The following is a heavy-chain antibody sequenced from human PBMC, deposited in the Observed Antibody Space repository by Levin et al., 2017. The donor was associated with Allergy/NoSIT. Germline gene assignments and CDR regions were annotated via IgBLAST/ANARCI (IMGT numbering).Heavy chain of an antibody. D-gene: IGHD6-19*01. V-gene: IGHV3-23*01. J-gene: IGHJ4*02. CDR2: ISGSGGST. CDR3: AKDLGIAVAGTFDY. Sequence: PGGSLRLSCAASGLTFSSYAMSWVRQAPGKGLEWVSTISGSGGSTYYADSVKGRFTISRDNSKNTLYLQMNSPRAEDTAIYYCAKDLGIAVAGTFDYWGQGTLVTVSS. CDR1: GLTFSSYA.